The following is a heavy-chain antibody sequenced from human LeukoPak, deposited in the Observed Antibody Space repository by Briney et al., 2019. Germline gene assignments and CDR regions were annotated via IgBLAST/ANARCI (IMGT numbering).Heavy chain of an antibody. J-gene: IGHJ4*02. CDR2: IYNSGST. V-gene: IGHV4-30-4*07. Sequence: SETLSLTCAVSGGAISSGGYSWSWIRQPPGKGLEWIGYIYNSGSTYYNPSLKSRVTISVDTSKKQLSLKLSSVTAADTAVYYCASRKLGNDYWGQGTLVTVSS. CDR3: ASRKLGNDY. D-gene: IGHD7-27*01. CDR1: GGAISSGGYS.